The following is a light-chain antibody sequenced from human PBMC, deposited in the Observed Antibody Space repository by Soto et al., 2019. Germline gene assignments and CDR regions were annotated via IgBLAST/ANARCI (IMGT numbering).Light chain of an antibody. V-gene: IGLV2-14*01. J-gene: IGLJ3*02. Sequence: QSALTQPASVSGSPGQSITISCTGTSSDIGSYNVVSWYQQYPGKAPKVIIYEVSNRPSGVSNRFSGSKSGNTASLTISGLQADDEADYYCSSYTTGDTKFGGGTKVTVL. CDR3: SSYTTGDTK. CDR2: EVS. CDR1: SSDIGSYNV.